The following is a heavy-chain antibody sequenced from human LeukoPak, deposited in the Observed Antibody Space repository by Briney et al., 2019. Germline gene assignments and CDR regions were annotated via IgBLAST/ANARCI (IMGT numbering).Heavy chain of an antibody. CDR1: GFTFSSYD. J-gene: IGHJ4*02. CDR3: AKQLGYCSAGSCYFDY. Sequence: LPGGSLRLSCAASGFTFSSYDMSWVRQAPGKGPEWVSAISGSGGSTYYADPVKGRFTISRDNSKNTLYLQMNGLRAEDTAVYYCAKQLGYCSAGSCYFDYWGQRTLVTVSS. CDR2: ISGSGGST. D-gene: IGHD2-15*01. V-gene: IGHV3-23*01.